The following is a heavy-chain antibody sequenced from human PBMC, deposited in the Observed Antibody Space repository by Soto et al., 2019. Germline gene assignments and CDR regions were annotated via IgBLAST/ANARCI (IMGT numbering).Heavy chain of an antibody. D-gene: IGHD2-2*01. Sequence: ASVKVSCKASGYTFTSYDINWVRQATGQGLEWMGWMNPNSGNTGYAQKFQGRVTMTRNTSISTAYMELSSLRSEDTAVYYCARPVVPAANLHYYYYMDVWGKGTTVTVSS. CDR1: GYTFTSYD. J-gene: IGHJ6*03. CDR2: MNPNSGNT. CDR3: ARPVVPAANLHYYYYMDV. V-gene: IGHV1-8*01.